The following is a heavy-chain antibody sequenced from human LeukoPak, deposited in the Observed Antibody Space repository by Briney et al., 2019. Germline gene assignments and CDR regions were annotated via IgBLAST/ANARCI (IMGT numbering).Heavy chain of an antibody. CDR1: GYTFTSYD. CDR3: ARAASPGPPRSRGRTRPPDAFDI. D-gene: IGHD2-15*01. CDR2: MNPNSGNT. Sequence: GASVKVSCKASGYTFTSYDINWVRQATGQGLEWMGWMNPNSGNTGYAQKFQGRVTMTRNTSISTAYMELSSLRSEDTAVYYCARAASPGPPRSRGRTRPPDAFDIWGQGTMVTVSS. V-gene: IGHV1-8*01. J-gene: IGHJ3*02.